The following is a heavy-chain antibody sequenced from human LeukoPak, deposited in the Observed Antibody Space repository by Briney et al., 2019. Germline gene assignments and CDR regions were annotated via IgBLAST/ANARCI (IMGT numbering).Heavy chain of an antibody. CDR3: ARDGRYNYDILTGYLGEDWFDP. V-gene: IGHV1-18*01. CDR2: ISAYNGNT. Sequence: ASVKVSCKASGYTFTSYGISWVRQAPGQGLEWMGWISAYNGNTNYAQKLQGRVTMTTDTSTSTAYMELRSLRSDDTAVYYCARDGRYNYDILTGYLGEDWFDPWGQGTLVTVSS. D-gene: IGHD3-9*01. CDR1: GYTFTSYG. J-gene: IGHJ5*02.